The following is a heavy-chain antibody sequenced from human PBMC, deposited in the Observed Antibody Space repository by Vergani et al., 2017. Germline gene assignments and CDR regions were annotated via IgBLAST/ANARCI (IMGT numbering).Heavy chain of an antibody. D-gene: IGHD5-12*01. V-gene: IGHV1-18*04. J-gene: IGHJ4*02. CDR3: ARDQNIVATTTPLDY. Sequence: QVQLVQSGAEVKKPGASVKVSCKASGYTFTSYGISWVRQAPGQGLGWMGWISAYNGNTNYAQKLQGRVTMTTDTSTSTAYMERRSLRSDDTAVYYCARDQNIVATTTPLDYWGQGTLVTVSS. CDR2: ISAYNGNT. CDR1: GYTFTSYG.